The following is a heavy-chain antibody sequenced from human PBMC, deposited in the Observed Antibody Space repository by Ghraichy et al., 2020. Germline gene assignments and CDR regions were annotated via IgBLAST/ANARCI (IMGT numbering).Heavy chain of an antibody. D-gene: IGHD3-3*01. Sequence: SETLSLTCTVSGGSISSSSYYWGWIRQPPGKGLEWIGSIYYSGSTYYNPSLKSRVTISVDTSKNQFSLKLSSVTAADTAVYYCARHGVQYYDFWSGYYTSYYYYGMDVWGQGTTVTVSS. V-gene: IGHV4-39*01. CDR3: ARHGVQYYDFWSGYYTSYYYYGMDV. CDR1: GGSISSSSYY. CDR2: IYYSGST. J-gene: IGHJ6*02.